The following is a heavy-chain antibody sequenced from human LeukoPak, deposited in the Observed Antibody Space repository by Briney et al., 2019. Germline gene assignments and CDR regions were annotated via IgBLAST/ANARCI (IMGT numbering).Heavy chain of an antibody. V-gene: IGHV1-69*13. J-gene: IGHJ5*02. D-gene: IGHD2-15*01. CDR2: IIPIFGTA. Sequence: GASVKVSCKASGGTFSSYAISWVRQAPGQGLEWMGGIIPIFGTANYAQKFQGRVTITADESTSTAYMELSSLRSEDTAVYYCARGYCSGGSCYSFDPWGQGTLVTVSS. CDR3: ARGYCSGGSCYSFDP. CDR1: GGTFSSYA.